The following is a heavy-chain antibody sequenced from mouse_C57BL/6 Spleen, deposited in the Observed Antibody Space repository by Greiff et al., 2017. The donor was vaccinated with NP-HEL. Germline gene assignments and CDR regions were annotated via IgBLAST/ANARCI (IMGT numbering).Heavy chain of an antibody. J-gene: IGHJ1*03. Sequence: KPGRGLEWIGRIDPNSGGTKYNEKFKSKATLTVDKPSSTAYMQLSSLTSEDSAVYYCARDYGSSSYWYFDVWGTGTTVTVSS. V-gene: IGHV1-72*01. CDR3: ARDYGSSSYWYFDV. D-gene: IGHD1-1*01. CDR2: IDPNSGGT.